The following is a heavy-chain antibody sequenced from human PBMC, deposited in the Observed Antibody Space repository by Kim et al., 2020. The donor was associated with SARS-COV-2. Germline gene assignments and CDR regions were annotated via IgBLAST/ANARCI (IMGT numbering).Heavy chain of an antibody. CDR2: ISSSSSYI. V-gene: IGHV3-21*01. Sequence: GGSLRLSCAASGFTFSSYSMNWVRQAPGKGLEWVSSISSSSSYIYYADSVKGRFTISRDNAKNSLYLQMNSLRAEDTAVYYCARNGLGGYDSDAFDICGQGTMVTVSS. J-gene: IGHJ3*02. D-gene: IGHD5-12*01. CDR3: ARNGLGGYDSDAFDI. CDR1: GFTFSSYS.